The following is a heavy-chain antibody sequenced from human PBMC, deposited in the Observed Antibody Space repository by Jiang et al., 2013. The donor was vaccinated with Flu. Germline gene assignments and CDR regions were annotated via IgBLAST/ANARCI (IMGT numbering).Heavy chain of an antibody. V-gene: IGHV4-59*01. CDR3: AGARYNWNYSMDY. CDR2: IYYSGST. D-gene: IGHD1-7*01. Sequence: LTCTVSGGSISSYYWSWIRQPPGKGLEWIGYIYYSGSTNYNPSLKSRVTISVDTSKNQFSLKLSSVTAADTAVYYCAGARYNWNYSMDYWGQGTLVTVSS. J-gene: IGHJ4*02. CDR1: GGSISSYY.